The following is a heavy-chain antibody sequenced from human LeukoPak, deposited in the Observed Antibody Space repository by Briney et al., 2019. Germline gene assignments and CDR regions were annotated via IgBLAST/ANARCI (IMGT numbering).Heavy chain of an antibody. Sequence: SETLSLTCTVSGGSISSGSYYWSWIRQPPGKGLEWIGYIYYSGSTNYNPSLKSRVTISVDTSKNQFSLKLSSVTAADTAVYYCAINYYDTGAFDIWGQGTMVTVSS. V-gene: IGHV4-61*01. J-gene: IGHJ3*02. CDR1: GGSISSGSYY. CDR3: AINYYDTGAFDI. D-gene: IGHD3-22*01. CDR2: IYYSGST.